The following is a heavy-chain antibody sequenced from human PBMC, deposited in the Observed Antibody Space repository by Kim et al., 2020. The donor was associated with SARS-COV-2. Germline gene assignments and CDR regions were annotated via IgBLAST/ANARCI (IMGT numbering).Heavy chain of an antibody. CDR1: GFTFSSYA. J-gene: IGHJ6*02. V-gene: IGHV3-30*04. CDR3: ARDWGSTGSSGWTYYYYGMDV. D-gene: IGHD6-19*01. Sequence: GGSLRLSCAASGFTFSSYAMHWVRQAPGKGLEWVAVISYDGSNKNYADSVKGRFTISRDNSKNTLYLQMNSLRAEDTAVYYYARDWGSTGSSGWTYYYYGMDVWGQGTTVTVSS. CDR2: ISYDGSNK.